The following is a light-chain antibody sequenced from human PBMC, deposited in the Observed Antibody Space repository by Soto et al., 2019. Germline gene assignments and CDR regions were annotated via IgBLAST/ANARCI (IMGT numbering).Light chain of an antibody. CDR2: AAS. Sequence: DIQMTQSPSSLSASVGDRVTITCRASHGISTYLNWYQQRPGKAPNLLIFAASSLQSGVPSRFSGSRSGPDFTLTISSLQPEDFATYYCQQSYSSPPTFGQGTKVDNK. CDR3: QQSYSSPPT. J-gene: IGKJ1*01. CDR1: HGISTY. V-gene: IGKV1-39*01.